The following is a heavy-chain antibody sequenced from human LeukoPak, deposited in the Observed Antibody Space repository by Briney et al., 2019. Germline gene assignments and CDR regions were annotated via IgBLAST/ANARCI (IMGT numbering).Heavy chain of an antibody. V-gene: IGHV4-59*01. CDR2: IYYSRST. D-gene: IGHD1-26*01. CDR3: ARENVVGAIFDY. Sequence: SETLSLTCTVSGGSISSYYWSWIRQPPGKGLEWIGYIYYSRSTNYNPSLKSRVTISVDTSKNQFSLKLSSVTAADTAVYYCARENVVGAIFDYWGQGTLVTVSS. CDR1: GGSISSYY. J-gene: IGHJ4*02.